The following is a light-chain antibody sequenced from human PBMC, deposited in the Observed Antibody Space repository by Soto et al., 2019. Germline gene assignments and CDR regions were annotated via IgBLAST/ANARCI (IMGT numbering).Light chain of an antibody. J-gene: IGLJ2*01. CDR2: EGS. Sequence: QSALTQPASVSGSPGQSITISCTGTSSDVGSYNLVSWYQQHPGKAPKLMIYEGSKRPSGVSNRFSGPKSGNTASLTISGLQAEDEADYYCCSYAGSSYVVFGGGTKLTVL. V-gene: IGLV2-23*01. CDR3: CSYAGSSYVV. CDR1: SSDVGSYNL.